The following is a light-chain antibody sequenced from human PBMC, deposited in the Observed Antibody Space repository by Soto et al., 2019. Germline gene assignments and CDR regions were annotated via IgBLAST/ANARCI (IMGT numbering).Light chain of an antibody. J-gene: IGKJ4*01. CDR3: LHYNSYSHA. CDR1: QTISSW. CDR2: KAS. V-gene: IGKV1-5*03. Sequence: DIQMTQSPSTLSGSVGDRVTITCRASQTISSWLAWYQQKPGKAPKLLIYKASTLKSGVPSRFSGSGSGTEFTLTISSLQPDDFATYYCLHYNSYSHAFGEGTKVDLK.